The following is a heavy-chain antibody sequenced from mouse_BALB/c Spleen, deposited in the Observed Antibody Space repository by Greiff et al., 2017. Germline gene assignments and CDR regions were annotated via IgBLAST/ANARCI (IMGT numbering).Heavy chain of an antibody. CDR2: IDTDNGGT. Sequence: VQLQQSGAELVKPGASVKVSCAASGYSFTDYNMYWVKQSHGKSLEWIGYIDTDNGGTSYNQKFKGKATSTVDKSSSTALMHLNSLTSEDSAVYYCAGGKYGNAMDYWGQGTSVTVSS. D-gene: IGHD1-1*01. CDR1: GYSFTDYN. J-gene: IGHJ4*01. V-gene: IGHV1S135*01. CDR3: AGGKYGNAMDY.